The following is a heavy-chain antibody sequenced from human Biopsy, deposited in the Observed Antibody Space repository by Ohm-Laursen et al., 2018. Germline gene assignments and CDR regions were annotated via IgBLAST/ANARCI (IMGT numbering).Heavy chain of an antibody. J-gene: IGHJ5*02. CDR2: VHHDGRA. D-gene: IGHD2-2*01. CDR1: GGTYSGYY. Sequence: SETLSLTCAVYGGTYSGYYWSWIRQPPRKRLEWIGEVHHDGRANYNPSLKSRVTISGDMSKKQFSLKLSGVTAADTAVYYCARFIVPSLHCSNGVCPIRWFDPWGQGTLVTVFS. V-gene: IGHV4-34*01. CDR3: ARFIVPSLHCSNGVCPIRWFDP.